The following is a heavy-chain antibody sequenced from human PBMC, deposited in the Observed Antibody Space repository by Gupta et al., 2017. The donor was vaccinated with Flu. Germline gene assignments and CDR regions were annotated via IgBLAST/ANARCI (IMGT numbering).Heavy chain of an antibody. CDR3: ARGTNYPRSGVVF. V-gene: IGHV4-31*03. J-gene: IGHJ4*02. CDR1: GGFINAGGYY. CDR2: IYNGVST. Sequence: QVQLQESGPGLVRPSETLSLTCSVSGGFINAGGYYWNWVRRHPGKGLEWIGYIYNGVSTYYNPSLKSRVAISEDTSKNQLSLKLTSVTAADTAVDYCARGTNYPRSGVVFWGQGTLV. D-gene: IGHD3-3*01.